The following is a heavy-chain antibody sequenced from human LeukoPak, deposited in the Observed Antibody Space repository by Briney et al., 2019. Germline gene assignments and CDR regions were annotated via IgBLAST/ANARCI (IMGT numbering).Heavy chain of an antibody. CDR3: VRDDYLGY. D-gene: IGHD3-16*01. J-gene: IGHJ4*02. CDR1: GFTFSRYW. V-gene: IGHV3-7*05. CDR2: INEDGSEK. Sequence: PGGSLRLSCAASGFTFSRYWMACVRQAPGKGLEWVAHINEDGSEKNYVDPVKGRFTISRDNAENSVYLQMNRLRAEDTAVYYCVRDDYLGYWGQGTLVTVPS.